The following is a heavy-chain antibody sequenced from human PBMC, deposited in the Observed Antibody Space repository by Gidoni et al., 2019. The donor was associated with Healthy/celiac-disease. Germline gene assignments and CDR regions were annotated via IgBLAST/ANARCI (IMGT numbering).Heavy chain of an antibody. CDR3: ARARSNYYYGMDV. D-gene: IGHD4-4*01. CDR1: GGTFSSYA. CDR2: IIPIFGTA. V-gene: IGHV1-69*01. Sequence: QVQLVQSGAAVKKPGSSVKVPCNASGGTFSSYAISWVRQAPGQGLEWMGGIIPIFGTANYAQKFQGRVTITADETTSTAYMELSSLRSEDTAVYYCARARSNYYYGMDVWGQGTTVTVSS. J-gene: IGHJ6*02.